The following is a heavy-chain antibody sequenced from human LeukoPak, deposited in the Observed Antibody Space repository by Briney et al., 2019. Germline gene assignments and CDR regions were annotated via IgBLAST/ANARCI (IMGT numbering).Heavy chain of an antibody. Sequence: SETLSLTCTVSGASISTYYWSWIRQPAGEGLEWIGRIYTSGSTNYNPSLKSRVTMSIDTSKNQFSLKLSSVTAADTAVYYCVREDLDDYGHFDYWGQGTLVAVSS. V-gene: IGHV4-4*07. CDR2: IYTSGST. D-gene: IGHD4-17*01. CDR1: GASISTYY. J-gene: IGHJ4*02. CDR3: VREDLDDYGHFDY.